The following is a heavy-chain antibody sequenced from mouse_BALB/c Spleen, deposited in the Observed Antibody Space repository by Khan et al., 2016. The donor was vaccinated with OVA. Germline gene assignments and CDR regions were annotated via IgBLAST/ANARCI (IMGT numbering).Heavy chain of an antibody. CDR3: AKDGRWLPFDY. V-gene: IGHV5-17*02. CDR2: ISSDSII. D-gene: IGHD2-3*01. Sequence: EVELVESGGGLVQPGGSRKLSCAASGFTFSSFGVHWVRQAPEKSLEWVAYISSDSIIYYADTVKGRFTISRDNPKNSLFLQMTSLRSEDTAMYYCAKDGRWLPFDYWGQGTTLTVSS. CDR1: GFTFSSFG. J-gene: IGHJ2*01.